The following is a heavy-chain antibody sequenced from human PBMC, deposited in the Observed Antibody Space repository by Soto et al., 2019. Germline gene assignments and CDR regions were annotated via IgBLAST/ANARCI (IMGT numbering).Heavy chain of an antibody. Sequence: QLQLQESGPGLVKPSETLSLTCSVSGGSISISSYYWGWVRQPPGKGLEWIASMYYSGGTYYNPSLKSRATISVDKSKNQFSLKLTSATAADTAVYYCARLDRLLEYFNHWVQGTLVTVSS. J-gene: IGHJ1*01. D-gene: IGHD3-3*01. V-gene: IGHV4-39*01. CDR1: GGSISISSYY. CDR2: MYYSGGT. CDR3: ARLDRLLEYFNH.